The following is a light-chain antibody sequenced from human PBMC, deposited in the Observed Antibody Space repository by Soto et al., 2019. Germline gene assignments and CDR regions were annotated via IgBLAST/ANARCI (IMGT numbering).Light chain of an antibody. CDR1: SSDVGGYNY. V-gene: IGLV2-11*01. CDR2: DVT. CDR3: CSYAGSYTYV. J-gene: IGLJ1*01. Sequence: QSARTRPRSVSGSPGQSVTISCTGTSSDVGGYNYVSWYQQHPGKAPKLMISDVTKRPSGVPDRFSGSKSGNTASLTISGLRAEDEADYYCCSYAGSYTYVFGTGTKVTVL.